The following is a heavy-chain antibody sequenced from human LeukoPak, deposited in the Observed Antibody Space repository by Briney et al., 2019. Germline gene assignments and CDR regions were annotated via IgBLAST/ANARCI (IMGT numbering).Heavy chain of an antibody. CDR2: ISSSSSYI. Sequence: GGSLRLSCAASGFIFSSYGIHWVRQAPGKGLEWVSSISSSSSYIYYADSVKGRFTISRDNAKNSVYLQMNSLRAEDTAVYYCARPMILGENWFDPWGQGTLVTVSS. D-gene: IGHD3-22*01. V-gene: IGHV3-21*01. CDR1: GFIFSSYG. CDR3: ARPMILGENWFDP. J-gene: IGHJ5*02.